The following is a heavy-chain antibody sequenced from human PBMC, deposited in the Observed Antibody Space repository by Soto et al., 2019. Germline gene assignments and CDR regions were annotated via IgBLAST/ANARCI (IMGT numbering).Heavy chain of an antibody. CDR1: GFSFSNHG. CDR3: ARNSRATVAGAPDY. V-gene: IGHV3-30*03. CDR2: ISYDGSNK. J-gene: IGHJ4*02. D-gene: IGHD6-19*01. Sequence: QMQLVESGGGVVQPGRSLRLSCVASGFSFSNHGMHWVRQAPGKGLEWVAVISYDGSNKDYVEAVKGRFTISRDNSKNPLYLQINSLRVKDTAVFYCARNSRATVAGAPDYWGQGTLVTVSS.